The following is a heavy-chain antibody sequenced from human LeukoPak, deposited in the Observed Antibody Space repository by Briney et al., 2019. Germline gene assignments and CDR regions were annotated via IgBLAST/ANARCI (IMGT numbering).Heavy chain of an antibody. CDR3: AKSLRNGSGWASDY. CDR2: IAWGNGEI. CDR1: GFTFSSYW. D-gene: IGHD6-19*01. Sequence: GGSLRLSCAASGFTFSSYWMHWVRQAPGKGLEWVSGIAWGNGEIAYADSVKGRFTISRDNAKMYLQMNSLRTEDTAVYYCAKSLRNGSGWASDYWGQGTLVTVSS. V-gene: IGHV3-9*01. J-gene: IGHJ4*02.